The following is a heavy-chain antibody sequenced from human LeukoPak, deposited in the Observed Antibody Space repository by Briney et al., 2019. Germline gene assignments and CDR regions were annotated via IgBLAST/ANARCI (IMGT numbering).Heavy chain of an antibody. V-gene: IGHV4-34*01. D-gene: IGHD2-2*01. Sequence: PSETLSLTCAVYGGSFSGYYWSWIRQPPGKGLEWIGEINHSGSTNYNPSLKSRVTISGDASKNQFSLKLSSVTAAETAVYYSARQAQARLDIVVVRAATAGFDYWGQGTLVTVSS. J-gene: IGHJ4*02. CDR1: GGSFSGYY. CDR2: INHSGST. CDR3: ARQAQARLDIVVVRAATAGFDY.